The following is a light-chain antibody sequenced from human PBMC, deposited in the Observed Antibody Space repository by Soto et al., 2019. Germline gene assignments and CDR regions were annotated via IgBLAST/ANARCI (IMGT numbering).Light chain of an antibody. V-gene: IGKV3-20*01. CDR2: DAS. CDR3: QQYGSSPS. CDR1: QNVRTF. Sequence: EVVLTQSPATLSLSPGERATLSCRASQNVRTFLDWYQQKPGQAPRLLIYDASSRATGISDRFSGSGSGTDFTLTISRLEPEDFAVYYCQQYGSSPSFGGGTKVEIK. J-gene: IGKJ4*01.